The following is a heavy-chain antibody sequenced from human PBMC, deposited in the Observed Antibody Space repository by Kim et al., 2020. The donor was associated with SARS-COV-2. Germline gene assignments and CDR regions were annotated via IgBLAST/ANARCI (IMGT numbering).Heavy chain of an antibody. CDR1: GYTFTTYG. D-gene: IGHD6-6*01. V-gene: IGHV1-18*01. CDR2: ISAYNGNT. Sequence: ASVKVSCKASGYTFTTYGVNWVRQAPGQGLEWMGWISAYNGNTNYAQKIQGRVTMTTDTSTSTAYMELRSLRSDDTALYFCARDSVAARPGWFDPWGQGTLVTVSS. CDR3: ARDSVAARPGWFDP. J-gene: IGHJ5*02.